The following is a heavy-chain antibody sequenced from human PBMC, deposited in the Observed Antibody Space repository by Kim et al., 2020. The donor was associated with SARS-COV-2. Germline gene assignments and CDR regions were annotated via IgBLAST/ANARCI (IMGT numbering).Heavy chain of an antibody. V-gene: IGHV3-30*04. CDR1: GFSFSSHA. CDR3: AREGAFFGGSYSFGWFDP. CDR2: ISYDGTNK. Sequence: GGSLRLSCAASGFSFSSHAMHWVRQAPGKGLEWAAVISYDGTNKYYVDSVKGRFTISRDNSKDTLYLQMNSLRAEDTAVYYCAREGAFFGGSYSFGWFDPWGQGTLVTVSS. D-gene: IGHD1-26*01. J-gene: IGHJ5*02.